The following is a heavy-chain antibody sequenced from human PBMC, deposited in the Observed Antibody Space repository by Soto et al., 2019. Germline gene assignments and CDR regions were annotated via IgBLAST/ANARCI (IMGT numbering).Heavy chain of an antibody. J-gene: IGHJ5*02. V-gene: IGHV3-21*01. CDR3: ARGSDPIVVVVAATPFWFDP. CDR1: GFTFSSYS. D-gene: IGHD2-15*01. Sequence: GGSLRLSCAASGFTFSSYSMNWVRQAPGKGLEWVSSISSSSSYIYYADSVKGRFTISRDNAKNSLYLQMNSLRAEDTAVYYCARGSDPIVVVVAATPFWFDPWGQGTLVTVSS. CDR2: ISSSSSYI.